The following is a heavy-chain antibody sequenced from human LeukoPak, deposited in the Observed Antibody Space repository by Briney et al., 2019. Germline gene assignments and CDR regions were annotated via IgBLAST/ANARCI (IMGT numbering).Heavy chain of an antibody. V-gene: IGHV3-43*01. Sequence: GGSLRLSCTASGFKFADAPMHWVRQSPGKGLEWIALIAWDSTNTYYADSVKGRFTISRDDRRNTLYLQMNSLRSDDTALYYCAKDVSFRRGHNFDASDIWGLGTLVTVSS. CDR2: IAWDSTNT. CDR3: AKDVSFRRGHNFDASDI. D-gene: IGHD5-24*01. J-gene: IGHJ3*02. CDR1: GFKFADAP.